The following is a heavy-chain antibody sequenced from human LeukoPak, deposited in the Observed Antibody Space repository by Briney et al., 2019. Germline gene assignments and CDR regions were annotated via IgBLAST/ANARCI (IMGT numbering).Heavy chain of an antibody. J-gene: IGHJ6*03. CDR2: INHSGST. V-gene: IGHV4-34*01. CDR3: VAGKGYMDV. CDR1: GGSFSGYY. D-gene: IGHD4-23*01. Sequence: PSETLSLTCAVYGGSFSGYYWSWIRQPPGKGLEWIGEINHSGSTNYNPSLKSRVTISVDTSKNQFSLRLSSVTAADTAVYYRVAGKGYMDVWGKGTTVTVSS.